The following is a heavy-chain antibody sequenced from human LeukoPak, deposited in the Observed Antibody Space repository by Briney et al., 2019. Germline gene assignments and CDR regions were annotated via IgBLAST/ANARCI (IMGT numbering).Heavy chain of an antibody. CDR2: INSDGSST. CDR1: GFTSSSYW. J-gene: IGHJ3*02. CDR3: ARGSRNAFDI. Sequence: GGSLRLSRAASGFTSSSYWMYWVRQGPGKGLVWVSRINSDGSSTIYVDSVKGRFTISRDNAKNTLYLQMNSLRAEDTAVYYCARGSRNAFDIWGQGTMVTVSS. V-gene: IGHV3-74*01.